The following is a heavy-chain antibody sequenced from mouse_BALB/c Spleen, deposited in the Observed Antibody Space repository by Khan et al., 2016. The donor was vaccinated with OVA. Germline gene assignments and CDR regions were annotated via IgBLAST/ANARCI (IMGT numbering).Heavy chain of an antibody. Sequence: LVESGPELKKPGETVKISCKASGYTFTNYGMNWVKQSPGKALKWMGWINTYTGEPTYADDFKGRFAFSLDTSSNTAYLQLNNLKNEDTATYYYARPPCFPYNLDHWGQGTTVTVSS. V-gene: IGHV9-3-1*01. D-gene: IGHD1-3*01. CDR3: ARPPCFPYNLDH. J-gene: IGHJ4*01. CDR2: INTYTGEP. CDR1: GYTFTNYG.